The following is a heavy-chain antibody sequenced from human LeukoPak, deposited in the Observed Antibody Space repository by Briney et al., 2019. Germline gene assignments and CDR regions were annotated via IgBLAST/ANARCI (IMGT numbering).Heavy chain of an antibody. CDR2: ISGNGGSP. J-gene: IGHJ4*02. CDR1: GFTFSSYA. D-gene: IGHD3-22*01. CDR3: AKDTRSGYYGSRLDW. V-gene: IGHV3-23*01. Sequence: HAGGSLRLSCAASGFTFSSYAMSWVRQAPGKGLEWVSAISGNGGSPYYADSVKGRFTISRDNSKNTLYLQMNSLRAEDTAVYYCAKDTRSGYYGSRLDWWGQGTLVTVSS.